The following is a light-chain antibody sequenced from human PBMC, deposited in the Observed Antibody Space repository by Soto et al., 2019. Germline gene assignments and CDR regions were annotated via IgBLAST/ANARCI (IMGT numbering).Light chain of an antibody. J-gene: IGLJ1*01. CDR3: AAWDDSLNGYV. Sequence: QSVLTQPPSASGTPGQRVTISCSGGSSNIGTNAVNWYQQLPGTAPKLLIYNNNQRPSGVPDRFSGSKSGTSASLAISGLQSEEEADYYCAAWDDSLNGYVFGTGTKLTVL. CDR1: SSNIGTNA. V-gene: IGLV1-44*01. CDR2: NNN.